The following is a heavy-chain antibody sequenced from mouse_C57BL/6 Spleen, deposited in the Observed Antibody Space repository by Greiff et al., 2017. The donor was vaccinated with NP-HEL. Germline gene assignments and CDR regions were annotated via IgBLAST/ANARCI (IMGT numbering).Heavy chain of an antibody. V-gene: IGHV1-18*01. J-gene: IGHJ1*03. CDR3: ARPYYSNYLWYFDV. CDR1: GYTFTDYN. D-gene: IGHD2-5*01. Sequence: EVQRVESGPELVKPGASVKIPCKASGYTFTDYNMDWVKQSHGKSLEWIGDINPNNGGTIYNQKFKGKATLTVDKSSSTAYMELRSLTSEDTAVYYCARPYYSNYLWYFDVWGTGTTVTVSS. CDR2: INPNNGGT.